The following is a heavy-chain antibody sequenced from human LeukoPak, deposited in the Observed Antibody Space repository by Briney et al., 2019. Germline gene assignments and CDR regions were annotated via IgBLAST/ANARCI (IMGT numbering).Heavy chain of an antibody. D-gene: IGHD3-10*02. CDR2: ISSSGYI. J-gene: IGHJ4*02. Sequence: AGSLTLSCAVSGFSFSSYCMNWVRQAPGKGLEWVSSISSSGYIYYHDSVKGRFTISRDNAKNSLSLKMNSLRAEDTAVYYCAGEGCSGSYGPDYWGGRTVVTVS. CDR3: AGEGCSGSYGPDY. CDR1: GFSFSSYC. V-gene: IGHV3-21*01.